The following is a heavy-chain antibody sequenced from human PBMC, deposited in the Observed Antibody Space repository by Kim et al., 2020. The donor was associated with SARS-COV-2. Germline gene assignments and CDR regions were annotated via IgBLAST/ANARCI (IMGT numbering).Heavy chain of an antibody. CDR1: GFTVSSNY. D-gene: IGHD2-2*01. V-gene: IGHV3-53*01. CDR2: IYSGGST. Sequence: GGSLRLSCAASGFTVSSNYMSWVRQAPGKGLEWVSVIYSGGSTYYADSVKGRFTISRDNSKNTLYLQMNSLRAEDTAVYYCARDVVVPAAPDYYYYGMDVWGQGTTVTVSS. J-gene: IGHJ6*02. CDR3: ARDVVVPAAPDYYYYGMDV.